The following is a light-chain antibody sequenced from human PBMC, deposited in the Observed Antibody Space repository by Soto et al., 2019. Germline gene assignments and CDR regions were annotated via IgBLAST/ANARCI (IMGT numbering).Light chain of an antibody. CDR1: QSISSW. CDR3: QQYTSYSYT. V-gene: IGKV1-5*03. J-gene: IGKJ2*01. CDR2: QAS. Sequence: DVQMTQSPSTLSASVGDRVTITCRASQSISSWLAWYQQKPGKAPKLLIHQASTLESGVPSRFSGSGFRTEFTLTISSVQPGDFATYYCQQYTSYSYTFGQGTRLEIK.